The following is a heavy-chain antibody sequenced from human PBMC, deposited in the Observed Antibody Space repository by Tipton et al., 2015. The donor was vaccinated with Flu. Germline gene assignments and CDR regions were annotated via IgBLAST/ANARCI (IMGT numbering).Heavy chain of an antibody. CDR2: IYSSGST. D-gene: IGHD2-21*01. CDR1: GGSVSGYY. V-gene: IGHV4-4*07. J-gene: IGHJ4*02. CDR3: ARGAASYGLDQ. Sequence: TLSLTCIVSGGSVSGYYWSWIRQSAGKGLEWLGRIYSSGSTNYNPSLESRLAMSVDTSKSQFSLELNSVTAADTAEYYCARGAASYGLDQWGQGTLVTVSS.